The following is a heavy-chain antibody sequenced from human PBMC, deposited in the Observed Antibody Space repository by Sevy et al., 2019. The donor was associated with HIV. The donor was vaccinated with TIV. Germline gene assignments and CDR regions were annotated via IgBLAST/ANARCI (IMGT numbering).Heavy chain of an antibody. J-gene: IGHJ4*02. Sequence: GESLKISCAASGFIFSNYWMGWVRQAPGKGLEWVANIKQDGSERHYVDSVKGRFIISRDNAKNSLYLQMNSLRAEDTAVYYCARRYFDYWGQGTLVTVSS. CDR3: ARRYFDY. V-gene: IGHV3-7*04. CDR2: IKQDGSER. CDR1: GFIFSNYW.